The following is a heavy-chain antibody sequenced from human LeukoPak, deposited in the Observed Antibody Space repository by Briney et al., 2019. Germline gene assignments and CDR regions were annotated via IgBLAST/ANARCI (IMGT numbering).Heavy chain of an antibody. Sequence: ASVTVSFTGSGYTFTIYDINWVRQAPGQGREWVGWMKHNSGNTAYAQKFQGRVTITSDTSVNTAYMELSSLISEDTAVYYCAKTGSWTANWFDPWGQGTLVTVSS. V-gene: IGHV1-8*02. CDR3: AKTGSWTANWFDP. J-gene: IGHJ5*02. CDR2: MKHNSGNT. CDR1: GYTFTIYD. D-gene: IGHD6-13*01.